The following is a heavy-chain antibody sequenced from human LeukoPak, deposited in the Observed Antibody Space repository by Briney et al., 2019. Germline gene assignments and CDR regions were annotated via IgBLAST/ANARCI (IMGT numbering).Heavy chain of an antibody. CDR1: GLTFSSYA. V-gene: IGHV3-23*01. CDR2: ISGSGGST. Sequence: GGSLRLSCAASGLTFSSYAMSWVRQAPGKGLEWVSAISGSGGSTYYADSVKGRFTISRDNSKNTLYLQMNSLRAEDTAVYYCAKGYDYYYYYYIDVWGKGTTVTVSS. J-gene: IGHJ6*03. D-gene: IGHD5-18*01. CDR3: AKGYDYYYYYYIDV.